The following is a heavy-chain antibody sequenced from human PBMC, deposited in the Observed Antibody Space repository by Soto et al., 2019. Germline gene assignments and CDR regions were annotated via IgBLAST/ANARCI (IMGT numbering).Heavy chain of an antibody. V-gene: IGHV3-33*01. D-gene: IGHD6-13*01. J-gene: IGHJ4*02. CDR2: IWYDGSNK. CDR1: GFTFSSYG. Sequence: PGGSLRLSCAASGFTFSSYGMHWVRQAPGKGLEWVAVIWYDGSNKYYADSVKGRFTISRDNSKNTLYLQMNSLRAEDTAVYYCARGGIAAATETRIDYWGQGTLVTVSS. CDR3: ARGGIAAATETRIDY.